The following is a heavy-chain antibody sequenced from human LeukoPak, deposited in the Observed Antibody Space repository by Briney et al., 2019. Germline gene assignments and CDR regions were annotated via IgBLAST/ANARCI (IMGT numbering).Heavy chain of an antibody. CDR3: ARDLPQIEY. J-gene: IGHJ4*02. CDR1: GFTVSSNY. Sequence: PGGSLRLSCAASGFTVSSNYMSWVRQAPGKGLEWVSGINWNGGSTGYADSVKGRFTISRDNAKNSLYLQMNSLRAEDTALYYCARDLPQIEYWGQGTLVTVSS. CDR2: INWNGGST. D-gene: IGHD3-22*01. V-gene: IGHV3-20*04.